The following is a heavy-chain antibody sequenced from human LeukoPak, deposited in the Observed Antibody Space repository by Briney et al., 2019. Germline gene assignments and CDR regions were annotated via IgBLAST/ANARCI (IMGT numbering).Heavy chain of an antibody. CDR3: ASYSSSWSRAFDI. D-gene: IGHD6-13*01. CDR2: IIPILGIA. J-gene: IGHJ3*02. Sequence: ASVKVSCKASGGTFSSYAISWVRQAPGQGLEWMGRIIPILGIANYAQKFQGRVTITADKSTSTAYMELSSLRSEDTAVYYCASYSSSWSRAFDIWGQGTMVTVSS. V-gene: IGHV1-69*04. CDR1: GGTFSSYA.